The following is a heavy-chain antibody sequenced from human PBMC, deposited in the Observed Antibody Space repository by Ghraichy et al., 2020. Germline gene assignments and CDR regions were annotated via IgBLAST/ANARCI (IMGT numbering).Heavy chain of an antibody. V-gene: IGHV3-64*01. CDR3: AQGDTVVTASLDY. J-gene: IGHJ4*02. Sequence: GGSLRLSCAASGFTFSSYAMHWVRQAPGKGLEYVSAISSNGGSTYYANSVKGRFTISRDNSKNTLYLQMGSLRAEDMAVYYCAQGDTVVTASLDYWGQGTLVTVSS. CDR2: ISSNGGST. D-gene: IGHD4-23*01. CDR1: GFTFSSYA.